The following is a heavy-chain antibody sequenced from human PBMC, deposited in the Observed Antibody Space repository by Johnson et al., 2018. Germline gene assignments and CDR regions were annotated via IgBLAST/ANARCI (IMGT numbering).Heavy chain of an antibody. CDR3: AKDRPPALDAYYYYGMDV. CDR1: GFTFSSYS. V-gene: IGHV3-30*18. J-gene: IGHJ6*02. D-gene: IGHD2-8*01. Sequence: VQLVESGGGLVKPGGSLRLSCAASGFTFSSYSMNWVRQAPGKGLEWVAVISYDGSNKFYADSVKGRFTISRDNSKSTLYLQMNSLRAEDTAVYYVAKDRPPALDAYYYYGMDVWGQGNTVTVSS. CDR2: ISYDGSNK.